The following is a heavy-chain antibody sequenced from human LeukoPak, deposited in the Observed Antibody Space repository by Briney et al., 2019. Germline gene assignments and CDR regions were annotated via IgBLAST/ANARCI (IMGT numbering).Heavy chain of an antibody. CDR1: GGTFSSYA. V-gene: IGHV1-69*13. Sequence: SVKVSCKASGGTFSSYAISWVRQAPGQGLEWMGGIIPIFGTANYAQKFQGRVTITADESTSTAYMGLSSLRSEDTAVYYCAREYSSSWLDAFDIWGQGTMVTVSS. D-gene: IGHD6-13*01. CDR2: IIPIFGTA. CDR3: AREYSSSWLDAFDI. J-gene: IGHJ3*02.